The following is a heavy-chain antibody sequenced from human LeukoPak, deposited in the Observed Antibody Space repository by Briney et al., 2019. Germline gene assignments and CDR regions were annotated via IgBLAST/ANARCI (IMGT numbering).Heavy chain of an antibody. CDR2: IYYSGST. CDR1: GGSISSYY. Sequence: SETLSLTCTVSGGSISSYYWSWIRQPPGKGLEWIGYIYYSGSTNYNPSLKSRVTISVDTSKNQFSLKLSSVTAADTAVYYCARGDIVVVPAAIPVNWGQGTLVTVSS. V-gene: IGHV4-59*01. CDR3: ARGDIVVVPAAIPVN. J-gene: IGHJ4*02. D-gene: IGHD2-2*02.